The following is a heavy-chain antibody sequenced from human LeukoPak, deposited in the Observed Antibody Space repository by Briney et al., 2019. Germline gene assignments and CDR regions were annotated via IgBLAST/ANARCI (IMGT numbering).Heavy chain of an antibody. V-gene: IGHV3-11*01. Sequence: PGGSLRLSCAASGFTFSDYYMSWIRQAPGKGLEWVSYISSSGSTIYYADSVKGRFTISRDNAKTSLYLQMNSLRAEDTAVSYCASTPNNIVVVPAAILRGAVGRYYYMDVWGKGTTVTVSS. D-gene: IGHD2-2*02. CDR1: GFTFSDYY. CDR3: ASTPNNIVVVPAAILRGAVGRYYYMDV. CDR2: ISSSGSTI. J-gene: IGHJ6*03.